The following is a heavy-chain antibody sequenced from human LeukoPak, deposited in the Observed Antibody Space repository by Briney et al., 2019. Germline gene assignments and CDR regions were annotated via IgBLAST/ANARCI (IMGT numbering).Heavy chain of an antibody. Sequence: ASVKVSCKAAAYTFTSYYMHWVRHPPGHGLEWMGIINPSGGSTSYAQKFQGRVTMTRDTSTSTVYMELSSLRSEDTAVYYCGRERRITNPRGGDWFDPWGQGALVTVSS. V-gene: IGHV1-46*01. CDR1: AYTFTSYY. CDR2: INPSGGST. J-gene: IGHJ5*02. CDR3: GRERRITNPRGGDWFDP. D-gene: IGHD3-10*01.